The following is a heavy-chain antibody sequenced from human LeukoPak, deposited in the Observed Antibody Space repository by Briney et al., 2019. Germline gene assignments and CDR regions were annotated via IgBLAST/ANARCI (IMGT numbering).Heavy chain of an antibody. Sequence: GGSLTLSCTASGLAFADYSISWFRQAPGKGPEWVAFIRSRAYGGTTEYAASVEGRFTSSRDESRHIVYLQMNSLKTEDAARYFCALTYYYGSRSYNGGLGPLVTVSS. CDR3: ALTYYYGSRSYN. D-gene: IGHD3-10*01. CDR1: GLAFADYS. V-gene: IGHV3-49*03. CDR2: IRSRAYGGTT. J-gene: IGHJ4*02.